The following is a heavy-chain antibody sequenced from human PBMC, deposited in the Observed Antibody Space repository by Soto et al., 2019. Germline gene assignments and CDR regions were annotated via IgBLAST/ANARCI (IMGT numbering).Heavy chain of an antibody. CDR2: IRVYNGNT. J-gene: IGHJ4*02. V-gene: IGHV1-18*01. CDR1: GYTFISYG. Sequence: QVQLVQSGAEVKKPGASVKVSCKASGYTFISYGISWVRQAPGQGLEWMGWIRVYNGNTNYAQKLQGRVTMTTDTSPSTAYMALRSMGSDDTAVYYCARDLPPSDYWGQGTLVTVSS. CDR3: ARDLPPSDY.